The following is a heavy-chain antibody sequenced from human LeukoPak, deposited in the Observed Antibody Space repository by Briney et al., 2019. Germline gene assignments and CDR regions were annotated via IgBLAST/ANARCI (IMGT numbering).Heavy chain of an antibody. J-gene: IGHJ5*02. CDR3: ARNHFGELLYNWFDP. CDR2: IYPGDSDT. Sequence: GESLKISCKGSGYSFTSYWIGWVRQMPGKGLEWMGIIYPGDSDTRYSPSFQGRVTISADKSISTAYLQWSSLKASDTAMYYCARNHFGELLYNWFDPWGQGTLVTVSS. V-gene: IGHV5-51*01. CDR1: GYSFTSYW. D-gene: IGHD3-10*01.